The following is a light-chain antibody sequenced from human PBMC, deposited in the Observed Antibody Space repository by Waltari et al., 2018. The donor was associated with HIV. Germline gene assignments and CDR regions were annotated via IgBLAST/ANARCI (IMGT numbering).Light chain of an antibody. CDR3: SSYTSSFTLEV. CDR2: EVT. J-gene: IGLJ3*02. V-gene: IGLV2-14*01. CDR1: SSDIGNYNY. Sequence: QSALTQPASVSGSPGQSITISCTGTSSDIGNYNYVSWYQQHPGKAPKLMIFEVTNRPSGVSNRSSGSKSGNTASLTISGLQAEDEANYYCSSYTSSFTLEVFGGGTKLTVL.